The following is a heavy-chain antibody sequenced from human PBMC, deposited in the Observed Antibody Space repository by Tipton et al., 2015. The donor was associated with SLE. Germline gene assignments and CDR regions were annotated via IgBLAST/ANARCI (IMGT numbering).Heavy chain of an antibody. V-gene: IGHV4-61*01. Sequence: TLSLTCTVSGGSISSSSYYWSWIRQPPGKGLEWIGYIYYSGSTNYNPSLKSRVTISVDTSKNQFSLKLSSVTAADTAVYYCARVWEQQLVFDYWGQGTLVTVSS. CDR3: ARVWEQQLVFDY. D-gene: IGHD6-13*01. J-gene: IGHJ4*02. CDR1: GGSISSSSYY. CDR2: IYYSGST.